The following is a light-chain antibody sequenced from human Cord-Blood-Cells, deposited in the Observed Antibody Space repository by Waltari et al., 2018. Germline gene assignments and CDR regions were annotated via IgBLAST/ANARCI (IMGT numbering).Light chain of an antibody. J-gene: IGKJ5*01. CDR3: QQSYSTPIT. CDR2: AAS. CDR1: QSISSY. V-gene: IGKV1-39*01. Sequence: DIQMTQSPSSLSASVGDRVTITCRASQSISSYLNWYQQKPRKAPKLLIYAASSLQSGVPSRFSGSGSGTDFTLTISSLQPEDVATYYCQQSYSTPITFGQGTRLEIK.